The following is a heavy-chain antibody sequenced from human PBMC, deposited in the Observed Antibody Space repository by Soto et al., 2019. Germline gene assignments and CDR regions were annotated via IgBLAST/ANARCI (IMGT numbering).Heavy chain of an antibody. CDR1: GFSFSSYA. J-gene: IGHJ2*01. CDR3: AKKGSPTADQKNWYFDL. CDR2: ISGSGSS. Sequence: EVQLLESGGGLVQPGGSLRLSCAASGFSFSSYAMSWVRQAPGKRLEWVSVISGSGSSYADSVKGRFTISRDNSQKTLYLHMDSLKADDTAVYYCAKKGSPTADQKNWYFDLWGRGTLVTVSS. D-gene: IGHD7-27*01. V-gene: IGHV3-23*01.